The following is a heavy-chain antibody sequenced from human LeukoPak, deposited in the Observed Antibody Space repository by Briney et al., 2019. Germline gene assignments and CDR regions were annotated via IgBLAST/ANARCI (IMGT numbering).Heavy chain of an antibody. CDR1: GFTFSSYA. CDR2: ISYDGSNK. D-gene: IGHD1-26*01. CDR3: ARGQATLDAFDI. J-gene: IGHJ3*02. Sequence: GGSLRLSYAASGFTFSSYAMHWVRQAPGKGLEWVAVISYDGSNKYYADSVKGRFTISRDNSKNTLYLQMNSLRAEDTAVYYCARGQATLDAFDIWGQGTMVTVSS. V-gene: IGHV3-30-3*01.